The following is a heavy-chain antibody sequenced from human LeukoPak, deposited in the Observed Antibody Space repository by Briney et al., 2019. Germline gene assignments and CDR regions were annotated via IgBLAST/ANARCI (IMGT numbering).Heavy chain of an antibody. D-gene: IGHD1-1*01. CDR3: ARIGALEDWMDL. J-gene: IGHJ6*02. Sequence: ASVKVSCKASGYTFTSYYIHWVRQAPGQGLEWMGIINASGGSTNHAQKFQGRVTMTRDTSTSTVYMELSSLRSEDTAVYYCARIGALEDWMDLRGQGTTVTVSS. V-gene: IGHV1-46*01. CDR1: GYTFTSYY. CDR2: INASGGST.